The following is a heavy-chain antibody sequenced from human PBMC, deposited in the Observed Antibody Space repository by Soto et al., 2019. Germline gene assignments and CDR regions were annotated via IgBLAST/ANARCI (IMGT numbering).Heavy chain of an antibody. V-gene: IGHV3-23*01. J-gene: IGHJ3*02. Sequence: EVQLLQTGGGLVQPGGSLSLSCAASGFIFSTYAMNWVRQAPGKGLEWVSAISSSGDSAYYAESVRGRFTISRDNSINTLYLQMRSLRPEDTAVHYCAHPRGYGVFDAVDIWGQGTMVTVSS. CDR2: ISSSGDSA. CDR1: GFIFSTYA. CDR3: AHPRGYGVFDAVDI. D-gene: IGHD4-17*01.